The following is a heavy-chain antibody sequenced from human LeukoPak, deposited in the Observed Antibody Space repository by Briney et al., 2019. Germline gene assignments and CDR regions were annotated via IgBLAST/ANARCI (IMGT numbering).Heavy chain of an antibody. Sequence: SGGSLRLSCAASGFTVSSNYMSWVRQAPGKGLEWVSSISSSSSYIYYADSVKGRFTISRDNAKNSLYLQMNSLRAEDTALYYCARGTCSSTSCFLFDYWGQGTLVTVSS. CDR1: GFTVSSNY. D-gene: IGHD2-2*01. CDR3: ARGTCSSTSCFLFDY. CDR2: ISSSSSYI. V-gene: IGHV3-21*01. J-gene: IGHJ4*02.